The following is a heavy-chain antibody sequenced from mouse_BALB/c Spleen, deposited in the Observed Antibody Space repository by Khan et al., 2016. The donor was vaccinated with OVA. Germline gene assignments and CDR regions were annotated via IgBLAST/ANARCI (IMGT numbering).Heavy chain of an antibody. Sequence: QVQLQQSGAELVKPGASVKLSCKTSGYTFTSYWIQWVKQRPGQGLGWIGQIFPGTGTTYYNENFKGKATLTIDTSSTTVYMQLSSLTNEASAVYFGARGYFGNCKFAYWGQGTLVTVSA. D-gene: IGHD2-1*01. CDR3: ARGYFGNCKFAY. CDR2: IFPGTGTT. V-gene: IGHV1S132*01. CDR1: GYTFTSYW. J-gene: IGHJ3*01.